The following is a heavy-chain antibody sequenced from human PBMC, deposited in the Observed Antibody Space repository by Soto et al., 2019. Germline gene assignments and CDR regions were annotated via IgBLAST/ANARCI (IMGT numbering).Heavy chain of an antibody. V-gene: IGHV4-30-4*01. Sequence: QVQLQESGPGLVKPSQTLSLTCTVSGGSISSGDYYWSWIRQPPGKGLEWIGYIYDSGSTYYNPSLKSRVTISVDTSKNQFSLKLSSVTAADTAVYYCARDTTVTTGGYYFDYWGQGTLVTVSS. J-gene: IGHJ4*02. CDR1: GGSISSGDYY. D-gene: IGHD4-4*01. CDR3: ARDTTVTTGGYYFDY. CDR2: IYDSGST.